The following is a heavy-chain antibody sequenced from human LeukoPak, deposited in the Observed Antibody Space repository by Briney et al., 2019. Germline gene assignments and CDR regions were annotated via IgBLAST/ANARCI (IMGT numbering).Heavy chain of an antibody. CDR2: IKSKTDGGTT. CDR1: GFTCSNAW. V-gene: IGHV3-15*01. D-gene: IGHD1-26*01. Sequence: GRSLRLSCAASGFTCSNAWMSWVRQAPGKGLEWVGRIKSKTDGGTTDYAAPVKGRFTISRDDSKNTLYLQMNSLKTEDTAVYYCTTDYEWELPDYWGQGTLVTVSS. CDR3: TTDYEWELPDY. J-gene: IGHJ4*02.